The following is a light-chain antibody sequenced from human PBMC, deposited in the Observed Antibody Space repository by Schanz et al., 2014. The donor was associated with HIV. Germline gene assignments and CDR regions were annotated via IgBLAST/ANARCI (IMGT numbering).Light chain of an antibody. CDR3: QQYGSSPPT. V-gene: IGKV3-20*01. Sequence: EVVLTQSPVTLSLSPGERATLSCTASQTISRYLAWYQQKPGQAPRLLIYGASSRATGIPDRFSGSGSGTDFTLTISRLEPADFAVYYCQQYGSSPPTFGQGTKVEIK. J-gene: IGKJ1*01. CDR2: GAS. CDR1: QTISRY.